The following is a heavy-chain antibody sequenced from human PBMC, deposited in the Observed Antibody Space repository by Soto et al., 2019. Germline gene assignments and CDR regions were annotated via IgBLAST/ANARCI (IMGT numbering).Heavy chain of an antibody. D-gene: IGHD3-3*01. Sequence: EVQLVESGGGLVQPGGSLRLSCEASGFTFSSHWMSWVRQPPGKGLEWVANIKHDGSEKYYVESLKVRFTISRENAKNSLYLQMSSLRSEDTAVYYCVADLLWSAHNPFFYDMDVWGKGTTVTVSS. CDR2: IKHDGSEK. J-gene: IGHJ6*03. V-gene: IGHV3-7*01. CDR1: GFTFSSHW. CDR3: VADLLWSAHNPFFYDMDV.